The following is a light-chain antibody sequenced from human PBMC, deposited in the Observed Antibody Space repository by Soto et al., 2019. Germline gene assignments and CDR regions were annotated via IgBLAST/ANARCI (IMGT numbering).Light chain of an antibody. Sequence: EIVLTQSPGILSLSPGERATLSCRATQSVTSRYFAWYQQKPGQAHRLLIYGISSRATDIPDRFSGSGSGTDFTLTISRLEPEDFVVYYCQQYSTLPHTFGQGTKLEVK. CDR3: QQYSTLPHT. J-gene: IGKJ2*01. CDR2: GIS. CDR1: QSVTSRY. V-gene: IGKV3-20*01.